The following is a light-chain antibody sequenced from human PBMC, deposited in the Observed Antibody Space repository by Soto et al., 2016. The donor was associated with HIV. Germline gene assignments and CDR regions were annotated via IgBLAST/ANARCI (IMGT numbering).Light chain of an antibody. J-gene: IGLJ2*01. CDR2: KNN. V-gene: IGLV3-25*02. CDR1: ALPYQY. Sequence: SYELTQPPSVSVSPGQTATITCSGHALPYQYAFWYQQKPGQAPVMMISKNNERPSGVPERFSGSNSGNSATLTISRVEAGDEADYYCQVWDSSTNHVVFGGGTKLTVL. CDR3: QVWDSSTNHVV.